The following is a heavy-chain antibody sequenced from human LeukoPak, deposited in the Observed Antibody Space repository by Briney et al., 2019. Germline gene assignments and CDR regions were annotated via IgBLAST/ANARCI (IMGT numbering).Heavy chain of an antibody. Sequence: GGSLRLSCAVSGFTFDEYGMSWVRQAPGKGLEWVANIKQDGSEKYYVDSVKGRFTISRDNAKNSLYLQMNSLRAEDTAVYYCARDSTNYYDSSGYTLRAFDIWGQGTMVTVSS. CDR2: IKQDGSEK. D-gene: IGHD3-22*01. V-gene: IGHV3-7*01. CDR1: GFTFDEYG. J-gene: IGHJ3*02. CDR3: ARDSTNYYDSSGYTLRAFDI.